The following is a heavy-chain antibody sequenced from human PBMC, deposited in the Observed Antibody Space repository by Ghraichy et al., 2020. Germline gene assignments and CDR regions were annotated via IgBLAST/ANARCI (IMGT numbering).Heavy chain of an antibody. CDR2: INHSGST. D-gene: IGHD1-14*01. CDR3: ARATPTRVKFPGPSTGGTTFDY. V-gene: IGHV4-34*01. Sequence: SQTLSLTCAVYGGSFSGYYWSWIRQPPGKGLEWIGEINHSGSTNYNPSLKSRVTISVDTSKNQFSLKLSSVTAADTAVYYCARATPTRVKFPGPSTGGTTFDYWGQGTLVTVSS. J-gene: IGHJ4*02. CDR1: GGSFSGYY.